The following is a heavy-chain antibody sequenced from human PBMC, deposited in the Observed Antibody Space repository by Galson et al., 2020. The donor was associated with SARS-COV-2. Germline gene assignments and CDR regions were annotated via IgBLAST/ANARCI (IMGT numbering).Heavy chain of an antibody. CDR2: ISYDGSNK. Sequence: GESLKISCAASGFTFSSYGMHWVRQAPGKGLEWVAVISYDGSNKYYADSVKGRFTISRDNSKNTLYLQMNSLRAEDTAVYYCAKAYSGSYYDAGDIWGQGTMVTVSS. CDR3: AKAYSGSYYDAGDI. D-gene: IGHD1-26*01. CDR1: GFTFSSYG. J-gene: IGHJ3*02. V-gene: IGHV3-30*18.